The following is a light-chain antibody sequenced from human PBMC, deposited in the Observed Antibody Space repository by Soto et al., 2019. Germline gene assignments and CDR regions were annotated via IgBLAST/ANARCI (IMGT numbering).Light chain of an antibody. Sequence: EIVLTQSPGTLSLSPGERATLSCRASQSVSSSYLAWYQQKPGQAPRLLIYGASSRATCIPDRFSGSGSGTDFTLTISRLEPEDFAVYYCQQYGSSLAWTFGQETKVEI. CDR2: GAS. CDR3: QQYGSSLAWT. V-gene: IGKV3-20*01. J-gene: IGKJ1*01. CDR1: QSVSSSY.